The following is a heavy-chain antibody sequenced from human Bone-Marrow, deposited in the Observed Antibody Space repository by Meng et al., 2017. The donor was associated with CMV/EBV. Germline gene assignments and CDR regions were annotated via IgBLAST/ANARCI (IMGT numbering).Heavy chain of an antibody. CDR2: IKHDAREK. CDR1: GFRFSNYW. D-gene: IGHD3-9*01. Sequence: GESLKISCAASGFRFSNYWMSWVRQAPGKGLEWVANIKHDAREKHYVDSVKGRFTISRDNAENSVYLQMDGMRDEDTAVYYCARDRYFSGSWGQGTLVPVSS. J-gene: IGHJ5*02. V-gene: IGHV3-7*01. CDR3: ARDRYFSGS.